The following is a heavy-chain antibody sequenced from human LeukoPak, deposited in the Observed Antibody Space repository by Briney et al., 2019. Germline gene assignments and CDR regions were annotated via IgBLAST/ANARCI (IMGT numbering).Heavy chain of an antibody. CDR2: INHSGST. D-gene: IGHD6-13*01. J-gene: IGHJ4*02. V-gene: IGHV4-34*01. CDR3: ASTVTAGLGY. Sequence: SETLSLTCAVYGGSFSGYYWSWIRQPPGKGLEWIGEINHSGSTNYNPSLKSRVTISVDTSKNQFSLKLSSVTAADTAVYYCASTVTAGLGYWGQGTLVTVSS. CDR1: GGSFSGYY.